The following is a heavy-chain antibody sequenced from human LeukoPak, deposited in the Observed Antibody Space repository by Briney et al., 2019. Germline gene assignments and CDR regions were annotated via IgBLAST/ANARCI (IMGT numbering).Heavy chain of an antibody. Sequence: SETLSLTCTVSGGSISSYYWSWIRQPPGKGLGWIGYIYYSGSTNYNPSLKSRVTISVDTSKNQFSLKLSSVTAADTAVYYCVCSAAANYYYYGMNVWGQGTTVTVPS. V-gene: IGHV4-59*01. CDR2: IYYSGST. CDR3: VCSAAANYYYYGMNV. J-gene: IGHJ6*02. D-gene: IGHD2-15*01. CDR1: GGSISSYY.